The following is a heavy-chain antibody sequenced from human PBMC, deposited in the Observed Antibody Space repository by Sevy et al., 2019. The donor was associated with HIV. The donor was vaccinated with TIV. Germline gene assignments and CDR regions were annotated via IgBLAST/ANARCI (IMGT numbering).Heavy chain of an antibody. D-gene: IGHD3-3*01. Sequence: SETLSLTCTVSGGSISSGRYYWGWIRQPAGKGLEWIGRFDTSGGTNYKPSLNSRVIISVDTSKNQFFLKLTSVTAADTAVYYCVYDSDQWGQGILVTVSS. CDR3: VYDSDQ. CDR2: FDTSGGT. CDR1: GGSISSGRYY. V-gene: IGHV4-61*02. J-gene: IGHJ4*02.